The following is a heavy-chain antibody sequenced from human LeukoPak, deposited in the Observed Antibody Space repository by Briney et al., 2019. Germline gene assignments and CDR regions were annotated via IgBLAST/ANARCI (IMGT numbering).Heavy chain of an antibody. V-gene: IGHV4-4*07. CDR2: IYTSGST. CDR1: GGSISSYY. D-gene: IGHD2-2*01. J-gene: IGHJ4*02. Sequence: SETLSLTCTVSGGSISSYYWSWIRQPAGKGLEWIGRIYTSGSTNYNPSLKSRVTMSVDTSKNQFSLKLSSVTAADTAVYYCARQRGSSTSCRFDYWGQGTLVTVSS. CDR3: ARQRGSSTSCRFDY.